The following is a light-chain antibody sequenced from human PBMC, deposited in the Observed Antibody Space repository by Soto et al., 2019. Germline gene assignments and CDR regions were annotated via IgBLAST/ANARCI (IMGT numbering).Light chain of an antibody. CDR2: DAS. J-gene: IGKJ2*02. Sequence: EIVLTQSPATLSLSPGERATLSCRASQSVSSSLAWYQQKPGQAPRLLIYDASNRATGIPARFSGSGSGTDFTLTISSLEPEDFAFYYCQQRSNWPLCTFGQGTKLEIK. V-gene: IGKV3-11*01. CDR3: QQRSNWPLCT. CDR1: QSVSSS.